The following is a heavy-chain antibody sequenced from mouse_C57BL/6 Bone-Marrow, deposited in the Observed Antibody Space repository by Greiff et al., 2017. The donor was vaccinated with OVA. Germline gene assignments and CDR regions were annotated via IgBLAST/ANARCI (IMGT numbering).Heavy chain of an antibody. J-gene: IGHJ1*03. CDR2: IRNKANGYTT. Sequence: EVQLVESGGGLVQPGGSLSLSCAASGFTFTDYYMSWVRQPPGKALEWLGFIRNKANGYTTEYSASVKGRFTISRDNSQRILYLQMNALRAEDSATYNSARYHYDYGDGGGYFDVWGTGTTVTVSS. CDR1: GFTFTDYY. V-gene: IGHV7-3*01. CDR3: ARYHYDYGDGGGYFDV. D-gene: IGHD2-4*01.